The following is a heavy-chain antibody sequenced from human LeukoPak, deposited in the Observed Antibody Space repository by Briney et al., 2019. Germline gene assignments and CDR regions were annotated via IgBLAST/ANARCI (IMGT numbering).Heavy chain of an antibody. J-gene: IGHJ4*02. D-gene: IGHD3-10*01. CDR1: GFIFSSYG. CDR3: ARDYGSGSYPRIYFGY. CDR2: ISYDGGNI. V-gene: IGHV3-30*03. Sequence: GRSLRLSCAASGFIFSSYGMHWVRQAPGKGLEWVAVISYDGGNISYTDSVKGRFTISRDNSKNTLYLQMNSLRGEDTAVYYCARDYGSGSYPRIYFGYWGQGTLVTVSS.